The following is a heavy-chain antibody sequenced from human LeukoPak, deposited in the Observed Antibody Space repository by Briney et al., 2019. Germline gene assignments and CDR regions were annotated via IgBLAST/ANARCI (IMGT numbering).Heavy chain of an antibody. CDR3: AKDRYYYDSRSGFQH. J-gene: IGHJ1*01. CDR1: GFASSDYY. D-gene: IGHD3-22*01. V-gene: IGHV3-11*01. Sequence: KPGGSLRLSCAASGFASSDYYMSWIRQAPGKGLEWVSYISSSGSSKYYADSVKGRFTISKDSAKNSLYLQMNSLRAEDTAVYYCAKDRYYYDSRSGFQHWGQGTLVTVSS. CDR2: ISSSGSSK.